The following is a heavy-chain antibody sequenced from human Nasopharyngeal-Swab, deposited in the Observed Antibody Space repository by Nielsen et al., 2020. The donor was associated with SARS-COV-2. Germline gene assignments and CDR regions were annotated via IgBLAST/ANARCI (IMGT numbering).Heavy chain of an antibody. D-gene: IGHD5-18*01. CDR2: IYPGDSDT. J-gene: IGHJ4*02. CDR1: GYSFTRYW. V-gene: IGHV5-51*01. CDR3: ARRAMAYNFDY. Sequence: GESLKISCNGSGYSFTRYWIGGVRQMPGKGLEWMGIIYPGDSDTRYSPSFQGQVTISADKSISTAYLQWSSLKASDTAMYYCARRAMAYNFDYWGQGTLVTVSS.